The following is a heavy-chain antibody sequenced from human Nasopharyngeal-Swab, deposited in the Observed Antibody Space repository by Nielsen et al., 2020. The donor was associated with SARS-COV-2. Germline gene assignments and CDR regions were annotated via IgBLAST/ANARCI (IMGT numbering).Heavy chain of an antibody. CDR3: ARETIDCGGDCLDY. Sequence: GESLKISCVGSGFTFSNYELNWVRQAPGQGLQWVSYISTSATSTFYAEPLKGRFTISRDNAKNSLYLQMHSLRAEDTAVYYCARETIDCGGDCLDYWGQGTLVTVSS. J-gene: IGHJ4*02. CDR1: GFTFSNYE. V-gene: IGHV3-48*03. D-gene: IGHD2-21*02. CDR2: ISTSATST.